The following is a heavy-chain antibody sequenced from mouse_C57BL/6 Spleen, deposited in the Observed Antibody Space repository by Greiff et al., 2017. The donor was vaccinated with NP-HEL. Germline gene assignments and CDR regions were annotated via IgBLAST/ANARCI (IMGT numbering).Heavy chain of an antibody. D-gene: IGHD5-5*01. J-gene: IGHJ2*01. V-gene: IGHV5-17*01. CDR2: ISSGSSTI. CDR1: GFTFSDYG. Sequence: EVQLVESGGGLVKPGGSLKLSCAASGFTFSDYGMHWVRQAPEKGLEWVAYISSGSSTIYYADTVKGRFTISRDNAKNTLFLQMTSLRSEDTAMYYCARDSYLSYFDYWGQGTTLTVSS. CDR3: ARDSYLSYFDY.